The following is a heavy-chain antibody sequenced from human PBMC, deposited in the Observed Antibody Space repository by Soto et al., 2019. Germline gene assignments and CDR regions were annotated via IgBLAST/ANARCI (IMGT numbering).Heavy chain of an antibody. D-gene: IGHD1-1*01. V-gene: IGHV2-5*02. Sequence: SGPTLVNPTETLTLTCTFSGFSFTTTRMGVGWTRQPPGKALEWLAIIYWDGESRYNPLLRRRLTLTEDTTKSQVVLTMTNMDPKATATYYCAHRDSTGTTTYFDSWGQGIPVTVSS. CDR3: AHRDSTGTTTYFDS. CDR2: IYWDGES. CDR1: GFSFTTTRMG. J-gene: IGHJ4*02.